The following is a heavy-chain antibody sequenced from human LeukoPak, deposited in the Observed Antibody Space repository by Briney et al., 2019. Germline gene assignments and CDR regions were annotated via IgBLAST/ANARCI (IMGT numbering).Heavy chain of an antibody. D-gene: IGHD7-27*01. CDR1: GGSISSGGYY. CDR3: ARDSTSTGDFDY. CDR2: ISYSGST. V-gene: IGHV4-31*03. Sequence: SQTLSLTCTVSGGSISSGGYYWSWIRQHPGKGLEWIGYISYSGSTSCNPSLQSRVTISVDTSKNQFSLKLSSLTAADTAVYYCARDSTSTGDFDYWGQGTLVTVSS. J-gene: IGHJ4*02.